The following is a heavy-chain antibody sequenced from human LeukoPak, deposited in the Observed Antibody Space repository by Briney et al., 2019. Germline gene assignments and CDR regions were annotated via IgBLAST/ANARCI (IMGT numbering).Heavy chain of an antibody. Sequence: GGSLRLSCAASGFTFSDYYMSWIRQAPGKGLEWVSYISSSGSTIYYADSVKGRFTISRDNAKNSLYLQMNSLRAEDTAVYYCARSLHYDILTGSGMDVWGQGTTVTFSS. D-gene: IGHD3-9*01. CDR2: ISSSGSTI. V-gene: IGHV3-11*01. CDR1: GFTFSDYY. J-gene: IGHJ6*02. CDR3: ARSLHYDILTGSGMDV.